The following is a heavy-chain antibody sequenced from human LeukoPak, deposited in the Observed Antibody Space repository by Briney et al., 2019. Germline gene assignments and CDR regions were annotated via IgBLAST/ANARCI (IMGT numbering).Heavy chain of an antibody. V-gene: IGHV4-34*01. CDR2: INHSGST. Sequence: SETLSLTCAVYGGSFSGYYWSWIRQPPGKGLEWIGEINHSGSTNYNPSLKSRVTISVDTSKNQFSLKLSSVTAADTAVYYCARTRYSGSFRTYYYYMDVWGKGITVTVSS. D-gene: IGHD1-26*01. CDR3: ARTRYSGSFRTYYYYMDV. CDR1: GGSFSGYY. J-gene: IGHJ6*03.